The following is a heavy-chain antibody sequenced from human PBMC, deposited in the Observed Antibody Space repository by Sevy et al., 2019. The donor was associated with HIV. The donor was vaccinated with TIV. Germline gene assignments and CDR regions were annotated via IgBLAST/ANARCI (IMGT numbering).Heavy chain of an antibody. V-gene: IGHV3-23*01. CDR2: LSFVGGEI. CDR3: AREGCTKPHDY. CDR1: GFTFSKYS. Sequence: GGSLRLSCAASGFTFSKYSMSWVRQPPGKGREWVSTLSFVGGEINYAESVKGRFTMSIDNSKSSVYRQMNKLRPEDTAVYYCAREGCTKPHDYWGQGTLVTVS. D-gene: IGHD2-8*01. J-gene: IGHJ4*02.